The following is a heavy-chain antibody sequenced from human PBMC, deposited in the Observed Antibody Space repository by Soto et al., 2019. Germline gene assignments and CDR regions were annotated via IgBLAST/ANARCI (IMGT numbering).Heavy chain of an antibody. J-gene: IGHJ4*02. CDR2: IYSGGST. CDR3: ATEKLLLPWLFDY. V-gene: IGHV3-66*01. CDR1: GFTVSSNY. Sequence: EVQLVESGGGLVQPGGSLRLSCAASGFTVSSNYMSWVRQAPGKGREWVSVIYSGGSTYYADSVKGRFIISRDASKNTLFLQMNSLRAADTAVYYCATEKLLLPWLFDYWGQGTLVTVSS. D-gene: IGHD2-15*01.